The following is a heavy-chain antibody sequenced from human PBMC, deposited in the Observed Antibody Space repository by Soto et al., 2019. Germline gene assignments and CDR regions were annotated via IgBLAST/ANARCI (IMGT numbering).Heavy chain of an antibody. Sequence: ASVKVSCKASGYTFSGYYLHWVRQAPGQGLEWLGWINPNSGGTTFPQKFQGRLTLTRDKSINTAYMDLSSLTSDDSAVYYCARAGPHHATRIIVVTGVKPNDAFYMWGQGTVVTVSS. CDR1: GYTFSGYY. CDR2: INPNSGGT. J-gene: IGHJ3*02. CDR3: ARAGPHHATRIIVVTGVKPNDAFYM. V-gene: IGHV1-2*02. D-gene: IGHD3-10*01.